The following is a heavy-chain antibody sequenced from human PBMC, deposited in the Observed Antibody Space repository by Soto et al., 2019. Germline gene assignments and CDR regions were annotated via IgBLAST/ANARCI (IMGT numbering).Heavy chain of an antibody. CDR3: ASGSHVPHY. J-gene: IGHJ4*02. CDR2: ISHSWST. V-gene: IGHV4-30-2*01. CDR1: GGSISSGGYS. D-gene: IGHD6-6*01. Sequence: QLQLQESGSGLVKPSQTLSLTCAVSGGSISSGGYSWSWIRQPPGKGLEWIGYISHSWSTYYNPSLTSRLTISVDRSKYQFSLKLSSMTAADTAVYYCASGSHVPHYWGQGTLVTVSS.